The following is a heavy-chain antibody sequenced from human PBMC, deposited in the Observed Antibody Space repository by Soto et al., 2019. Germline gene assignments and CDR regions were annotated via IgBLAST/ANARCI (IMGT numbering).Heavy chain of an antibody. J-gene: IGHJ4*02. CDR3: ARGPCLRPHLFLY. V-gene: IGHV4-30-2*01. CDR1: GGSISSGGYS. Sequence: PSETLSLTCAVSGGSISSGGYSWSWIRQPPGRGLEWIGYIRHSGTSYNPSLKSRVTISLDRSKNQFSLKVNSVTAADTAVYYCARGPCLRPHLFLYWCQGSLVTVSS. CDR2: IRHSGT.